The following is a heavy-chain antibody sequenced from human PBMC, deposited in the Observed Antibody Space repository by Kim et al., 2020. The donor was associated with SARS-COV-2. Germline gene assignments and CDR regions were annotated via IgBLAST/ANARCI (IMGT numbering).Heavy chain of an antibody. V-gene: IGHV4-31*02. D-gene: IGHD3-3*01. Sequence: SLKSRVPISVDTSKNQFSLKLSSVTAADTAVYYCARGITIFGVVTNGMDVWGQGTTVTVSS. CDR3: ARGITIFGVVTNGMDV. J-gene: IGHJ6*02.